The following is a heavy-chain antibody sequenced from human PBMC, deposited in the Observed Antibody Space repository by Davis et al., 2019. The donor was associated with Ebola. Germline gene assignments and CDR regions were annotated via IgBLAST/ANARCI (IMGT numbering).Heavy chain of an antibody. CDR2: IYYSGST. CDR3: ARGSYYYYYGMDV. CDR1: GGSISSYY. Sequence: SETLSLTCTVSGGSISSYYWSWIRQPPGKGLEWIGYIYYSGSTNYNPSLKSRVTIFVDTSKNQFSLKLSSVTAADTAVYYCARGSYYYYYGMDVWGQGTTVTVSS. V-gene: IGHV4-59*12. J-gene: IGHJ6*02.